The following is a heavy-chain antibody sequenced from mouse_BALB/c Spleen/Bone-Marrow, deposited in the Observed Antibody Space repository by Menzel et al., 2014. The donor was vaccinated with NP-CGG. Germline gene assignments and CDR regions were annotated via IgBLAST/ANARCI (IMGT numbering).Heavy chain of an antibody. V-gene: IGHV2-9*02. CDR3: ARDESGSCGDY. Sequence: VKLVESGPGLVAPSQSLSITCTVSGFSLTSYGVHWVRQPPGKGLEWLGVIWVGGSTDYNSALMSRLSISKDNSKSQVFLKMNSLQTDDTAMYYCARDESGSCGDYWGQGTSVTVSS. D-gene: IGHD1-1*02. J-gene: IGHJ4*01. CDR1: GFSLTSYG. CDR2: IWVGGST.